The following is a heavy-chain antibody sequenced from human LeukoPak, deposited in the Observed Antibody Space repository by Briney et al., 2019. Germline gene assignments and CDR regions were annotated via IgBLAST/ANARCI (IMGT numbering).Heavy chain of an antibody. D-gene: IGHD5-24*01. CDR2: IKNDGSTT. CDR3: GRAWMATMTVDY. V-gene: IGHV3-74*01. J-gene: IGHJ4*02. CDR1: GFTFSSYW. Sequence: GGSLRLSCAASGFTFSSYWMHWVRQGPGKGLEWVSRIKNDGSTTIYADSVKGRFTISRENAKNTLYLQMNSLRVEDTAVYYRGRAWMATMTVDYWGQGTLVTVSS.